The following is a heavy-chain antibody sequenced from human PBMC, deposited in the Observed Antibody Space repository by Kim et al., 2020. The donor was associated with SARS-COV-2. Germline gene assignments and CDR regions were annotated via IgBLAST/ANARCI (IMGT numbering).Heavy chain of an antibody. Sequence: GGSLRLSCAASGFTFSNYAISWVRQAPGKGLEWVSSIRGSGDITYYADSVRGRVTISRDNSKNTLYLRMNSLRGEDTAIYYCAKDSYYDSSGYLSSFDCWSPGTLVTVSS. V-gene: IGHV3-23*01. CDR2: IRGSGDIT. CDR3: AKDSYYDSSGYLSSFDC. J-gene: IGHJ4*02. D-gene: IGHD3-22*01. CDR1: GFTFSNYA.